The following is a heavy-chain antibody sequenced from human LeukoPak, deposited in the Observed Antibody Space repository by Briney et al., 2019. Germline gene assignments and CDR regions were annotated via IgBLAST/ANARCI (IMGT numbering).Heavy chain of an antibody. D-gene: IGHD2-2*01. CDR1: GYTFTSYD. V-gene: IGHV1-8*01. CDR2: MNPNSGNT. CDR3: ARRVRYCSSTSCRIKLENWFDP. J-gene: IGHJ5*02. Sequence: ASVKVSCKASGYTFTSYDINWVRQATGQGLEWMGWMNPNSGNTGYAQKFQGRVTMTRNTSISTAYMELSSLRSEDTDVYYCARRVRYCSSTSCRIKLENWFDPWGQGTLVTVSS.